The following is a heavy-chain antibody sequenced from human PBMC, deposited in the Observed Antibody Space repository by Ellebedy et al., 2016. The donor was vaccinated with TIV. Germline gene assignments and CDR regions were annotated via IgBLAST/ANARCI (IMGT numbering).Heavy chain of an antibody. V-gene: IGHV3-15*05. CDR1: GLLLTHAS. Sequence: GESLKISXESSGLLLTHASMTWVRQAPGQGLEWIGRIQSRSEGGAAAYAAPVQGRFIISRDESENKLFLQMHSLRTEDTGVYYCNTGWAYDDWGQGTRVTVSS. CDR2: IQSRSEGGAA. CDR3: NTGWAYDD. J-gene: IGHJ3*01.